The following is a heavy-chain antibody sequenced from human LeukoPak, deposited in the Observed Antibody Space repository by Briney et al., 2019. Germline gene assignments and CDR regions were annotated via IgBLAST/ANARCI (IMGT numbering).Heavy chain of an antibody. D-gene: IGHD3-22*01. CDR2: IYYSGST. CDR1: GGSISSYY. CDR3: ARDTDYYDSSGYNKGWYFDL. J-gene: IGHJ2*01. V-gene: IGHV4-59*01. Sequence: SETLSLTCTVSGGSISSYYWSWIRQPPGEGLEGIGYIYYSGSTNYNPSLKSRVTISVDTSKNQFSLKLSSVTAADTAVYYCARDTDYYDSSGYNKGWYFDLWGRGTLVTVSS.